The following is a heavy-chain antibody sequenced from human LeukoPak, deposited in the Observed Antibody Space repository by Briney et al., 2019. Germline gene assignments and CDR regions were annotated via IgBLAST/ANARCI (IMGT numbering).Heavy chain of an antibody. V-gene: IGHV4-39*07. CDR3: ARAPHFFDTSGSRYYFDY. CDR1: GGSIRSTNYY. CDR2: IYYSGNT. D-gene: IGHD3-22*01. Sequence: SETLSLTCTVSGGSIRSTNYYWGWIRQPPGKGLEWIGSIYYSGNTYHSPSLMSRVTISVDTSKNQFSLKLSSVTAADTAVYYCARAPHFFDTSGSRYYFDYWGQGALVTVSS. J-gene: IGHJ4*02.